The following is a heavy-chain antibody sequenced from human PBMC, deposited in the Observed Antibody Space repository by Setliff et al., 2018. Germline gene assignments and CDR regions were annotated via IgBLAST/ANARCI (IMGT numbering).Heavy chain of an antibody. CDR1: GYSFTLYA. V-gene: IGHV1-2*02. CDR2: IDPKSGRT. J-gene: IGHJ4*02. Sequence: ASVKVSCKASGYSFTLYAMHWMRQAPGQGPEWMGWIDPKSGRTKYAVKFQGRVTMTRDTSINTIYMEVSSLTSDDTAMYYCAKQGDLAFDYWGQGTQVTVSS. D-gene: IGHD3-16*01. CDR3: AKQGDLAFDY.